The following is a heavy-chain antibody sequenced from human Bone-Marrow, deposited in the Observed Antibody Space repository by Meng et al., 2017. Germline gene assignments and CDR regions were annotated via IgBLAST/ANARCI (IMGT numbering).Heavy chain of an antibody. V-gene: IGHV4-59*01. Sequence: SETLSLTCTVSGGSISSYYWSWIRQPPGKGPEWIGYIYYSGSTNYNPSLKSRVTISVDTSKNQFSLKLSSVTAADTAVYYCARELPRGYSYGYALDYWGQGTLVTVSS. CDR1: GGSISSYY. D-gene: IGHD5-18*01. CDR2: IYYSGST. J-gene: IGHJ4*02. CDR3: ARELPRGYSYGYALDY.